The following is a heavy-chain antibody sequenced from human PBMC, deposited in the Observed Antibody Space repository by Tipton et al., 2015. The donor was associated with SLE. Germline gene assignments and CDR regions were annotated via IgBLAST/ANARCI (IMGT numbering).Heavy chain of an antibody. V-gene: IGHV4-38-2*02. CDR2: IYHSGST. Sequence: TLSLTCTVSGYSISSGYYWGWIRQPPGKGLEWIGRIYHSGSTPYNPSLKSRVTISVDTSKNQFSLKLSSVTAADTAVYYCARWLQLGRLDYWGQGTLVTVSP. J-gene: IGHJ4*02. D-gene: IGHD5-24*01. CDR1: GYSISSGYY. CDR3: ARWLQLGRLDY.